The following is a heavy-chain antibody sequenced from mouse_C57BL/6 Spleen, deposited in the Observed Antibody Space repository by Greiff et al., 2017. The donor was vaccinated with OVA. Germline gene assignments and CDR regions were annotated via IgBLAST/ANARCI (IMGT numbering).Heavy chain of an antibody. Sequence: VQLQQSGPELVKPGASVKISCKASGYTFTDYYMNWVKQSHGKSLEWIGDINPNNGGTSYNQKFKGKATLTVDKSSSTAYMELRSLTSEDSAVYYCARSDGSSYVYFDVWGTGTTVTVSS. D-gene: IGHD1-1*01. CDR2: INPNNGGT. CDR1: GYTFTDYY. V-gene: IGHV1-26*01. J-gene: IGHJ1*03. CDR3: ARSDGSSYVYFDV.